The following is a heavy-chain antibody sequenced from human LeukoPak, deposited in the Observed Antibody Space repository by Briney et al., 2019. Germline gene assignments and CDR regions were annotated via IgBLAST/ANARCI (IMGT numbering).Heavy chain of an antibody. CDR2: IYYSGST. CDR1: GGSINSNY. D-gene: IGHD6-13*01. J-gene: IGHJ6*02. V-gene: IGHV4-59*01. Sequence: SETLSLTCTVSGGSINSNYWSWVRQPPGEGLEWIGYIYYSGSTNYNPSLKSRVTISVDTSKNQFSLKLSSVTAADTAVYYCARDYQIAAAGEYYYYGMDVWGQGTTVTVSS. CDR3: ARDYQIAAAGEYYYYGMDV.